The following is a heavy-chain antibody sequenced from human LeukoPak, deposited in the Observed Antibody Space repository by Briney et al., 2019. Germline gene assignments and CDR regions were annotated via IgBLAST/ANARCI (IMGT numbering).Heavy chain of an antibody. CDR2: VSHDGSNE. Sequence: GGSLRLSCAASGFTFSGYWMSWVRQVPGKGLGWVAVVSHDGSNEYFVDSVKGRFTISRDNSKNTLYLQMNSLRAEDTAVYYCAKEGYYGSGSYPDHWGQGTLVTVSP. D-gene: IGHD3-10*01. CDR3: AKEGYYGSGSYPDH. CDR1: GFTFSGYW. V-gene: IGHV3-30*18. J-gene: IGHJ4*02.